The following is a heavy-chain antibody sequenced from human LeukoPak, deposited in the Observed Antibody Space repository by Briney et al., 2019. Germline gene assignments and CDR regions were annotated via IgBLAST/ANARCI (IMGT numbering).Heavy chain of an antibody. V-gene: IGHV3-30*03. Sequence: GGALRLLWTPSGLTFHIHDMHRPRQARAKGLGRLALISYDGSNKSYGACVKGRFSVSRDTSNNTVYLQMNSLRAEDTAVYNCATAGYSNDWLVDYWGQGTLVAVSS. D-gene: IGHD3-9*01. CDR3: ATAGYSNDWLVDY. J-gene: IGHJ4*02. CDR2: ISYDGSNK. CDR1: GLTFHIHD.